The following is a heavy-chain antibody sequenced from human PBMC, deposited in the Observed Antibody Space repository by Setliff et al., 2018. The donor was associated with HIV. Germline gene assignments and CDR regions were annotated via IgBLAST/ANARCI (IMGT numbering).Heavy chain of an antibody. Sequence: SETLSLTCGVYGGSLSDYYWSWIRQPPGKGLEWIGEINHSGSSNYNPSLKSRVTISVDTSKNQLSLNVTSVTAADTAVYYCARLLQGGNYAFDIWGQGTMVTVSS. CDR1: GGSLSDYY. CDR3: ARLLQGGNYAFDI. J-gene: IGHJ3*02. CDR2: INHSGSS. V-gene: IGHV4-34*01. D-gene: IGHD2-21*02.